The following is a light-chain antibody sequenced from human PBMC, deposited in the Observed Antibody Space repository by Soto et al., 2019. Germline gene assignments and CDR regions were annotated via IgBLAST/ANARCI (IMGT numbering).Light chain of an antibody. CDR1: QSTSTW. CDR2: KAS. J-gene: IGKJ1*01. CDR3: QQYGRQLT. Sequence: DIQMTQSPSPLSASVGDRVTITCRASQSTSTWLAWYQHKPGKAPNLLIYKASSLESGVPSRFSGSGSGTEFTLTISSLQPDDVATYYCQQYGRQLTFGQGTKVEI. V-gene: IGKV1-5*03.